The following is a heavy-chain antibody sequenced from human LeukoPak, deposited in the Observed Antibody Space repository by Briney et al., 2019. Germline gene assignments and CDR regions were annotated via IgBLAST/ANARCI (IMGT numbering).Heavy chain of an antibody. D-gene: IGHD3-3*01. CDR3: ARDRLWSDLDY. CDR2: IYYSGST. V-gene: IGHV4-59*01. Sequence: SETLSLTCTVSGGSISSYYWSWIRQPPGKGLEWIGYIYYSGSTNYNPSLKSRVTISVDTSKNQFSLKLSSVTAADTAVYYCARDRLWSDLDYWGQGTLVTVSS. J-gene: IGHJ4*02. CDR1: GGSISSYY.